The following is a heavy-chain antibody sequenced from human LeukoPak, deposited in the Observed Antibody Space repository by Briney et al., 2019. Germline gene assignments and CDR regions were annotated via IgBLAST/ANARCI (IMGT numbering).Heavy chain of an antibody. D-gene: IGHD6-19*01. CDR1: GYTFTSYG. CDR2: ISAYNGNT. Sequence: ASVKVSCKASGYTFTSYGISWVRQAPGQGLEWMGWISAYNGNTNYAQKLQGRVTMTTDTSTSTAYMELRSLRSDDTAVYYCARDDGYSSGWYRTYYFDYWGQGTLVTVSS. CDR3: ARDDGYSSGWYRTYYFDY. J-gene: IGHJ4*02. V-gene: IGHV1-18*01.